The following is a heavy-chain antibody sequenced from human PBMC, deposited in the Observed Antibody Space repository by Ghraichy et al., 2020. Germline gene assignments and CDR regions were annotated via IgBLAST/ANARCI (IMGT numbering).Heavy chain of an antibody. Sequence: ASVKVSCKASGYTFTSYAMHWVRQAPGQRLEWMGWINAVNGNTKYSQKFQGRVTITRDTSASTAYVELSSLRSEDTAVYFCARDPLGSSGYYDYWGQGTLVTVSS. J-gene: IGHJ4*02. CDR2: INAVNGNT. CDR3: ARDPLGSSGYYDY. V-gene: IGHV1-3*01. CDR1: GYTFTSYA. D-gene: IGHD3-22*01.